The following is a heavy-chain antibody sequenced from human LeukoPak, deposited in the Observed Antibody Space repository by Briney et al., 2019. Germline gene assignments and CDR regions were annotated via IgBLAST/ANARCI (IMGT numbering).Heavy chain of an antibody. Sequence: PSETLSLTCTVSGGSISSGDYYWSWIRQPPGKGLEWIGYIYYSGSTYYNPSPKSRVTISVDTSKNQFSLKLSSVTAADTAVYYCARGPGGGTTSLDDAFDIWGQGTMVTVSS. V-gene: IGHV4-30-4*01. J-gene: IGHJ3*02. CDR1: GGSISSGDYY. CDR3: ARGPGGGTTSLDDAFDI. D-gene: IGHD1-7*01. CDR2: IYYSGST.